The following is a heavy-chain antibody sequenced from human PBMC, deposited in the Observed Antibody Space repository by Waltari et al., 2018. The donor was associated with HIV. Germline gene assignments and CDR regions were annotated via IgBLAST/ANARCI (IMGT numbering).Heavy chain of an antibody. CDR2: LSNNRTCD. V-gene: IGHV3-21*01. CDR3: SAESPEKLLFVL. J-gene: IGHJ2*01. CDR1: GGTCRLCG. D-gene: IGHD3-10*01. Sequence: VESGGGLGRPGGSVRLACAASGGTCRLCGMHGVPQAPGNALGVISSLSNNRTCDFPSHSLKTRLTFSRDDATNSLCLPLNSLSAVETTVYSSSAESPEKLLFVLWGRGTLVTFSS.